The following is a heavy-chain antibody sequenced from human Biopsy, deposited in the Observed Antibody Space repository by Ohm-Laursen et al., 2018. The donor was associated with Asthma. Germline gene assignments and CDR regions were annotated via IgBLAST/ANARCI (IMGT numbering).Heavy chain of an antibody. CDR1: SGSGGYMRSGNYY. Sequence: TLSLTCSLSSGSGGYMRSGNYYWGWIRQPPGKGLEWIGSIYYSGTTYYNPSLESRVPVSTDTSKIQFSLKLTSVTAADTAVYYCVRGSSSWHHGPFHYYYGLDVWGQGTTATVSS. CDR3: VRGSSSWHHGPFHYYYGLDV. J-gene: IGHJ6*02. V-gene: IGHV4-39*01. D-gene: IGHD6-13*01. CDR2: IYYSGTT.